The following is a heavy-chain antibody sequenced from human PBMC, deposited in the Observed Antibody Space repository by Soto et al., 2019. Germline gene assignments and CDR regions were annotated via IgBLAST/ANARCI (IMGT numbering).Heavy chain of an antibody. CDR2: IYYSGST. CDR3: SRGPGGVRYPGWLSYFDY. J-gene: IGHJ4*02. Sequence: PSETLSLTCTVSGGSISSGGYYWSWIRQHPGKGLEWIRYIYYSGSTYYNPSLKSRVTISVDTSKNQFSLKLSSVTAADTAVYYCSRGPGGVRYPGWLSYFDYWGQGTLVTVSS. CDR1: GGSISSGGYY. V-gene: IGHV4-31*03. D-gene: IGHD3-16*01.